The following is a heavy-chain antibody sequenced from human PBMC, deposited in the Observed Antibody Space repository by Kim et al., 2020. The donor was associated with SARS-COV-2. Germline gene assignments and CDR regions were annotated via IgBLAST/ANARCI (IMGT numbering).Heavy chain of an antibody. Sequence: ASVKVFCKASGYTFTSYAMHWVRQAPGQRLEWMGCINAGNGNTKYSQKFQGRVTITRDTSASTAYMELSSLRSEDTAVYYCARDRRSGSSYYYYYGMDVWGQGTTVTVSS. J-gene: IGHJ6*02. CDR2: INAGNGNT. D-gene: IGHD3-10*01. V-gene: IGHV1-3*01. CDR3: ARDRRSGSSYYYYYGMDV. CDR1: GYTFTSYA.